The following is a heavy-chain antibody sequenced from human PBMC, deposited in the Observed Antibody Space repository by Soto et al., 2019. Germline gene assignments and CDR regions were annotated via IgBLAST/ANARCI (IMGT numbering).Heavy chain of an antibody. CDR1: GFTFSDYY. CDR3: AKVVRLMLYSHS. V-gene: IGHV3-11*06. Sequence: QVQLVESGGGLVQPGGSLRLSCAASGFTFSDYYMSWIRQAPGKGLEWVSYIGPSSSYTNYADSVKGRFTIYRDNTKNSLYLQINTLRAEDTAVYYCAKVVRLMLYSHSLGQGTLVTVSS. D-gene: IGHD2-8*01. J-gene: IGHJ4*02. CDR2: IGPSSSYT.